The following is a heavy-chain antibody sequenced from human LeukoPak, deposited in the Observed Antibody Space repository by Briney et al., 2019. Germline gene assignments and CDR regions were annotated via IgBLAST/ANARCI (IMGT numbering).Heavy chain of an antibody. CDR1: GFTFSRYW. J-gene: IGHJ4*02. V-gene: IGHV3-23*01. Sequence: GGSLRLSCAASGFTFSRYWMHWVRQAPGKGLEWVSAISGSGGSTYYADSVKGRFTISRDNSKNTLYLQMNSLGADDTAVYYCAKGNWRYFDYWGQGTLVTVSS. CDR3: AKGNWRYFDY. D-gene: IGHD1-1*01. CDR2: ISGSGGST.